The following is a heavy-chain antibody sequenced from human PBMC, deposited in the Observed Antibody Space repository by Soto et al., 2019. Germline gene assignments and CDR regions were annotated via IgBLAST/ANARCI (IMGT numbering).Heavy chain of an antibody. V-gene: IGHV3-33*01. CDR3: ARDEVRGVIITSGFDY. Sequence: GGSLRLSCAASGFTFSSYGMHWVRQAPGKGLEWVAVIWYDGSNKYYADSVKGRFTISRDNSKNTLYLQMNSLRAEDTAVYYCARDEVRGVIITSGFDYWGQGTLVTVSS. D-gene: IGHD3-10*01. CDR2: IWYDGSNK. J-gene: IGHJ4*02. CDR1: GFTFSSYG.